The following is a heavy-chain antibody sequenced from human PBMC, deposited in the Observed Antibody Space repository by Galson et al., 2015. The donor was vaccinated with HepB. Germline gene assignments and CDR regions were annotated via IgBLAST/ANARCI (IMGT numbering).Heavy chain of an antibody. CDR1: GFTVSSNY. Sequence: SLRLSCAASGFTVSSNYMSWVRQAPGKGLEWVSVIYSGGSTYYADSVKGRFTISRDNSKNTLYLQMNSLRAEDTAVYYCARVLRTMVRGAIGPPYYGMDVWGQGTTVTVSS. CDR2: IYSGGST. CDR3: ARVLRTMVRGAIGPPYYGMDV. D-gene: IGHD3-10*01. J-gene: IGHJ6*02. V-gene: IGHV3-53*01.